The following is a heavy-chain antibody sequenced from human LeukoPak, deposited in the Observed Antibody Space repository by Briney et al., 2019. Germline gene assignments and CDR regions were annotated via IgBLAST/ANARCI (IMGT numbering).Heavy chain of an antibody. Sequence: PGGSLRLSCAASGVTVSNNYMNWVRQAPGKGLEWVSLIYSGGSTYYADSVKGRFTISRNNSKNTLYLQMNSLRAEDTAVYYCARDPPAVAANTYGWGQGTLVTVSS. CDR3: ARDPPAVAANTYG. CDR2: IYSGGST. D-gene: IGHD6-6*01. J-gene: IGHJ4*02. CDR1: GVTVSNNY. V-gene: IGHV3-66*01.